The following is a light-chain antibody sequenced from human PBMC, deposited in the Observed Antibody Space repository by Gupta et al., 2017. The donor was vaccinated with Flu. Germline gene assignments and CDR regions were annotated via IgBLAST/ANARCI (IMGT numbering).Light chain of an antibody. Sequence: SCSGRVSNIGSLYVYRSQQFPGAAPKLLIYRNHQRPPGLPDRCSGSKSGTSASLAINGLQPQDEDDDYCSAWDDTRRSPEVFGGGTKLSVL. J-gene: IGLJ2*01. CDR1: VSNIGSLY. CDR2: RNH. V-gene: IGLV1-47*01. CDR3: SAWDDTRRSPEV.